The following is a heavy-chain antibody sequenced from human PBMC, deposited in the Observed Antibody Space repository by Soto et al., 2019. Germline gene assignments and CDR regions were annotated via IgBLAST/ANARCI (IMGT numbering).Heavy chain of an antibody. CDR2: MNTNSGNT. CDR1: GYTFISYD. CDR3: AREAAALGNDY. V-gene: IGHV1-8*01. D-gene: IGHD2-2*01. Sequence: QVQLVQSGAEVKKPGASVKVSCKASGYTFISYDINWVRQATGQGLEWMGWMNTNSGNTGYAQKFQCRFTMTRNTSISTAYMELSSLRSEDTAVYYCAREAAALGNDYWGQGTLVTVSS. J-gene: IGHJ4*02.